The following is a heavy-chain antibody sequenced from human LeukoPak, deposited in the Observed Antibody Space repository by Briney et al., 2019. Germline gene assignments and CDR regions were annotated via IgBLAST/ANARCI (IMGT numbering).Heavy chain of an antibody. D-gene: IGHD3-22*01. CDR3: ARDRGPSDYYDINPWRAFDI. CDR2: INPNGGGT. J-gene: IGHJ3*02. CDR1: GYTFTSYY. V-gene: IGHV1-46*01. Sequence: ASVKVSCKTSGYTFTSYYMHWMRQAPGQGLEWVGMINPNGGGTSSAQKFQGRVTMTRDTSTSTAYMELRSLRSDDTAVYYCARDRGPSDYYDINPWRAFDIWGQGTMVTVSS.